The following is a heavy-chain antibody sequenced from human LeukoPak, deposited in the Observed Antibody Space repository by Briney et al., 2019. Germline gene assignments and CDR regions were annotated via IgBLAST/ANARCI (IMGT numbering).Heavy chain of an antibody. D-gene: IGHD2-8*02. Sequence: GGSLRLSCAASGFTFSSYWMHWVRQAPGKGLVWVSRINSDGSSTSYADSVKGRFTTSRDNAKNTLYLQMNSLRAEDTAVYYCAREGLLEVEDAFDIWGQGTMVTVSS. CDR3: AREGLLEVEDAFDI. J-gene: IGHJ3*02. V-gene: IGHV3-74*01. CDR2: INSDGSST. CDR1: GFTFSSYW.